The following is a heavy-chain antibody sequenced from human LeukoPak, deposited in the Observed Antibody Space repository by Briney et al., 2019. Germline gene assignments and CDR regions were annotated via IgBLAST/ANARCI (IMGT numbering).Heavy chain of an antibody. Sequence: PGGSLRLSCAASGFTFSSYWMSWVRQAPGKGLEWVANIKQDGSEKYYVDSVKGRFTISRDNAKNSLYLQMNSLRAEDTAVYYCARNVRVGATWGSYYYYMDVWGKGTTVTISS. D-gene: IGHD1-26*01. CDR2: IKQDGSEK. CDR3: ARNVRVGATWGSYYYYMDV. J-gene: IGHJ6*03. CDR1: GFTFSSYW. V-gene: IGHV3-7*01.